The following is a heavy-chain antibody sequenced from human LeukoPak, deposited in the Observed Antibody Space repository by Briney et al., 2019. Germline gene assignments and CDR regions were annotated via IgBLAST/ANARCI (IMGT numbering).Heavy chain of an antibody. Sequence: PGGSLRLSCAASGFTFNSYGMHWVRQAPGKGLEWVAVISYDGSNKYYADSVKGRFTISRDNSKNTLYLQMNSLRAEDTAVYYCAKVRPFGMIVRGGYFDYWGQGTLVTVSS. CDR3: AKVRPFGMIVRGGYFDY. J-gene: IGHJ4*02. D-gene: IGHD3-22*01. CDR1: GFTFNSYG. V-gene: IGHV3-30*18. CDR2: ISYDGSNK.